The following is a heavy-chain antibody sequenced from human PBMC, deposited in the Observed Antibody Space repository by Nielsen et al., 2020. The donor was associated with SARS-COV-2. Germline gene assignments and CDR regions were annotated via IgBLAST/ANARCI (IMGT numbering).Heavy chain of an antibody. CDR3: TTDVIAAPDY. V-gene: IGHV3-15*01. CDR1: GFTFSSYA. D-gene: IGHD6-13*01. J-gene: IGHJ4*02. Sequence: GESLKISCAASGFTFSSYAMHWVRQAPGKGLEWVGRIKSKTDGGTTDYAAPVKGRFTISRDDSKNTLYLQMNSLKTEDTAVYYCTTDVIAAPDYWGQGPLVTVSS. CDR2: IKSKTDGGTT.